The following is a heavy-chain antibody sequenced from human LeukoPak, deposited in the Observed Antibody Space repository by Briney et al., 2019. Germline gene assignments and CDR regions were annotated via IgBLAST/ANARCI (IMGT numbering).Heavy chain of an antibody. Sequence: PGGSLRLSCAASGYTFSSYAMSWVRQAPGKGLEWVSAISGSGGSTYYADSVKGRFTISRDNSKNTLYLQMNSLRAEDTAVYYCAKELTYSSSWQIDYWGQGTLVTVSS. CDR2: ISGSGGST. D-gene: IGHD6-13*01. CDR3: AKELTYSSSWQIDY. J-gene: IGHJ4*02. V-gene: IGHV3-23*01. CDR1: GYTFSSYA.